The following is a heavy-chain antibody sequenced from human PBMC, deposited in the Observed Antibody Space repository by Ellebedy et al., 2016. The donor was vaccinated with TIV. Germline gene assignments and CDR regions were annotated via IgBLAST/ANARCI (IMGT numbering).Heavy chain of an antibody. CDR3: AGGISVAGTSLGF. Sequence: GESLKISCAASGFTVSSNYMSWVRQAPGRGLEWVSTIYSSGGTYYAGSVKGRFTISRDNSQNTLYLQMNSLRAEDTAVYYCAGGISVAGTSLGFWGQGTLVTVSS. CDR2: IYSSGGT. CDR1: GFTVSSNY. V-gene: IGHV3-53*01. J-gene: IGHJ4*02. D-gene: IGHD6-19*01.